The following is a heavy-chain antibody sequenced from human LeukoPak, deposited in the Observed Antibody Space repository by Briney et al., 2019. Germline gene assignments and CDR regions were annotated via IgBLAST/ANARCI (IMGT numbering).Heavy chain of an antibody. CDR1: GGSISSNY. D-gene: IGHD1-14*01. Sequence: PSETLSLTCTVPGGSISSNYWSWIRQPAGKGLEWIGRIYSSGSTNFNPSLKSRVTMSVDTSKNQFSLKLSSVTAADTAVYYCARGPMASTGNLHFQHWGQGTLVTVSS. CDR3: ARGPMASTGNLHFQH. V-gene: IGHV4-4*07. J-gene: IGHJ1*01. CDR2: IYSSGST.